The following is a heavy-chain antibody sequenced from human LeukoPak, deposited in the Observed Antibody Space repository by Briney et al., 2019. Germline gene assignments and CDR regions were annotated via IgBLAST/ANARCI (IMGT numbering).Heavy chain of an antibody. Sequence: ASVKVSCKASGYTFTSNYITGVRKPPGQGLEWMGMVYPRDGSTSYAQKFQGRVTVTRDTSTSTVHMELSGLRSEDTAVYYCARDQEGFDYWGQGTLVTVSS. V-gene: IGHV1-46*01. CDR3: ARDQEGFDY. CDR2: VYPRDGST. CDR1: GYTFTSNY. J-gene: IGHJ4*02.